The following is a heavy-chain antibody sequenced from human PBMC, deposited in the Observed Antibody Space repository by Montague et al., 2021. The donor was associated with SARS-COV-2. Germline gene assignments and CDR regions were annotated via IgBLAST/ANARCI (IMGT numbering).Heavy chain of an antibody. V-gene: IGHV4-39*07. Sequence: SETLSLTCTLSGGSISSSSYYWGWIRQPPGMGLEWIGSIYYSGSTYYXPSLKSRITISVDTSKNQFSLRLTSVTAADTAVYYCARDIRIPMLIVIQGYGMDVWGQGTTVTVSS. CDR3: ARDIRIPMLIVIQGYGMDV. D-gene: IGHD3-22*01. CDR1: GGSISSSSYY. J-gene: IGHJ6*02. CDR2: IYYSGST.